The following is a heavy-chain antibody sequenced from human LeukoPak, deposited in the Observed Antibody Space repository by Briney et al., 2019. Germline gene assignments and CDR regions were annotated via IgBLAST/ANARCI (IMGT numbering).Heavy chain of an antibody. J-gene: IGHJ4*02. CDR3: AKDDAWLRFGE. Sequence: GGTLRLSCAASGFTLRYFGMSWVRQAPGKGLEWVSSISDSGGNTYYADSVKGRFTISRDNSKNTLYLEVISLTAEDTAVYYCAKDDAWLRFGEWSQGTLVTVSS. CDR1: GFTLRYFG. D-gene: IGHD3-10*01. CDR2: ISDSGGNT. V-gene: IGHV3-23*01.